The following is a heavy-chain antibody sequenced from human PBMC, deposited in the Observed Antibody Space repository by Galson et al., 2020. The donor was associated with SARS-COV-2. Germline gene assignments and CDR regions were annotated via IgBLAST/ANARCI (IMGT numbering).Heavy chain of an antibody. CDR2: IYWDDDK. CDR3: ARVYDSTGLNYFAMDV. V-gene: IGHV2-5*02. D-gene: IGHD3-22*01. Sequence: SGPTLVKPTQTLTLTCTFSGFSLSTSGVGVGWIRQPPGKALEWLALIYWDDDKVYSPSLKSRLTVSKDTSKNQVVLTMTNMDPVDTATYYCARVYDSTGLNYFAMDVWGQGTTVTVSS. CDR1: GFSLSTSGVG. J-gene: IGHJ6*02.